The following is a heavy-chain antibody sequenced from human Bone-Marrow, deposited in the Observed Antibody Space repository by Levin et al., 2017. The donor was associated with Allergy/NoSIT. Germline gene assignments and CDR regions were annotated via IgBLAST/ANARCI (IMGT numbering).Heavy chain of an antibody. J-gene: IGHJ4*02. CDR1: GFNFNIYG. D-gene: IGHD1-1*01. Sequence: ASVKVSCKASGFNFNIYGFTWVRQAPGQGLEWMGWISAYNGKTNYAENFQGRVTMTTDTSTTTAYMELNSLTPDDTAIYYCARGLYPPEGATASPMFDYWGQGTLVTVSS. CDR3: ARGLYPPEGATASPMFDY. CDR2: ISAYNGKT. V-gene: IGHV1-18*01.